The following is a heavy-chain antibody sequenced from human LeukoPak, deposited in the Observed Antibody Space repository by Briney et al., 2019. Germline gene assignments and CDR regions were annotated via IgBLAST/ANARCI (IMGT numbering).Heavy chain of an antibody. Sequence: GGSLRLSCAASGFTFSSYAMHWVRQAPGKGLEYVSAITSNGGSTYYANSVKGRFTISRDNSKNTLYLQMNSLRAEDTAVYYCARGTIAAAVIGYWGQGTLVTVSS. CDR1: GFTFSSYA. D-gene: IGHD6-13*01. V-gene: IGHV3-64*01. J-gene: IGHJ4*02. CDR3: ARGTIAAAVIGY. CDR2: ITSNGGST.